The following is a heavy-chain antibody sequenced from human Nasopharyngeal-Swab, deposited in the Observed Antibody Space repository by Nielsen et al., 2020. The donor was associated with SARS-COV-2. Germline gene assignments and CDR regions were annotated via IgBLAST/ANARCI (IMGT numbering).Heavy chain of an antibody. Sequence: GESLKISCAASGFTFSSYWMSWVRQAPGKGLEWVANIKQDGSEKYYVDSVKGRFTISRDNAKNSLYLQMNSLRAEDTAVYYCARDPGFGYYYDSSGYYDYWGQGTLVTVS. CDR1: GFTFSSYW. CDR3: ARDPGFGYYYDSSGYYDY. CDR2: IKQDGSEK. J-gene: IGHJ4*02. D-gene: IGHD3-22*01. V-gene: IGHV3-7*01.